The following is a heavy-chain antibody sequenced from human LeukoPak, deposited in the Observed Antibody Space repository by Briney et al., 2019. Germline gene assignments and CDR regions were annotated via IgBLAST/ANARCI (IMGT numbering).Heavy chain of an antibody. V-gene: IGHV4-34*01. D-gene: IGHD1-1*01. J-gene: IGHJ6*03. CDR2: INHSGST. CDR1: GGSFSGYY. Sequence: SETLSLTCAVYGGSFSGYYWSWIRQPPGKGLEWIGEINHSGSTNYNPPLKSRVTISVDTSKNQFSLKLSSVTAADTAVYYCARGYWNDWYYYMDVWGKGTTVTISS. CDR3: ARGYWNDWYYYMDV.